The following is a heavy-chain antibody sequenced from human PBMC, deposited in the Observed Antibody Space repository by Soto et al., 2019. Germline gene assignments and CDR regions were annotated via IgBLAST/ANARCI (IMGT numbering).Heavy chain of an antibody. Sequence: GGSLRLCCAASGFAFSSYAMSWVRQAPGKGLEWVSAISGSGGGTYYADSVKGRFTISRDNSKNTLYLQMNSLRAEDTAVYYCAKGATMIGINWFDPWGQGTLVTVSS. CDR3: AKGATMIGINWFDP. CDR1: GFAFSSYA. J-gene: IGHJ5*02. CDR2: ISGSGGGT. V-gene: IGHV3-23*01. D-gene: IGHD3-22*01.